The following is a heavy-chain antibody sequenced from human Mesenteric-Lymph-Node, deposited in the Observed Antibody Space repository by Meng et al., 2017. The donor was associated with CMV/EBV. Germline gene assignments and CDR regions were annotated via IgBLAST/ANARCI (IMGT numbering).Heavy chain of an antibody. CDR1: VLTVSSDC. D-gene: IGHD5-24*01. J-gene: IGHJ4*02. CDR3: IRDLVGKRDD. V-gene: IGHV3-74*01. Sequence: HLVYAVDGLFQACGSHVLSYVGSVLTVSSDCIHRVRQFPWECRVLCSRINTIGSITSDADSVKGRFPISRDNAKNTLYLQIRDLRADDSAVYYCIRDLVGKRDDWGQGTLVTVSS. CDR2: INTIGSIT.